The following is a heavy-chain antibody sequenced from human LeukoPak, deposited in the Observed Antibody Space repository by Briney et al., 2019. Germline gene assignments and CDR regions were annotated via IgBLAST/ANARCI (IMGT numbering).Heavy chain of an antibody. CDR1: GFTFSGYS. CDR3: ARARELLWFGELLGSDAFDI. Sequence: PGGSLRLSCAASGFTFSGYSMNWVRQAPGKGLEWVSSISSSSSYIYYADSVKGRFTISRDNAKNSLYLQMNSLRAEDTAVYYCARARELLWFGELLGSDAFDIWGQGTMVTVSS. CDR2: ISSSSSYI. D-gene: IGHD3-10*01. J-gene: IGHJ3*02. V-gene: IGHV3-21*01.